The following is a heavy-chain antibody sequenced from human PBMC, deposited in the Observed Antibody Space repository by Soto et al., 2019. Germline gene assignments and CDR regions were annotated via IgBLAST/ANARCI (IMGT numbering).Heavy chain of an antibody. CDR2: IYYTGTT. J-gene: IGHJ4*02. Sequence: PSETLSLTCTVSGVSISSSYWSWIRQSPGTGLEWIGYIYYTGTTNYNPSLKRRVTISLDTAKNQFSLNVNSLTTADTAVYFCARDYGDYQFDYWGQGTLVTVSS. CDR1: GVSISSSY. D-gene: IGHD4-17*01. V-gene: IGHV4-59*01. CDR3: ARDYGDYQFDY.